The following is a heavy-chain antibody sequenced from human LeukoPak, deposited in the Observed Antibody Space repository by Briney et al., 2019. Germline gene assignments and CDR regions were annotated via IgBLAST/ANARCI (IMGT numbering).Heavy chain of an antibody. D-gene: IGHD2-15*01. V-gene: IGHV3-53*01. J-gene: IGHJ4*02. CDR3: AREASGYFDY. CDR1: GFTVSSNY. Sequence: GGSLRLSCAASGFTVSSNYMSWVRQAPGKGLEWVSVIYSGGSTYYADSVKGRFTISRDNSKNTLYLQMNSVRAEDTAVYYCAREASGYFDYWGQGTLVTVSS. CDR2: IYSGGST.